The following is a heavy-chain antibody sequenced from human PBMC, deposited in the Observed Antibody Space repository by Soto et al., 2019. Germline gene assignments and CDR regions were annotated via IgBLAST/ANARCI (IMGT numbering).Heavy chain of an antibody. V-gene: IGHV4-30-4*01. Sequence: SETLSLTCTVSGGSIRSDDYHWSWIRQPPGKGLEWIGYIYYTGSTYYNPSLKSRINISGDTFKNQFSLKLSSVTAADTAVYYCAVCRGFSNYYFDSWGQGTLVTVSS. CDR3: AVCRGFSNYYFDS. J-gene: IGHJ4*02. D-gene: IGHD2-15*01. CDR2: IYYTGST. CDR1: GGSIRSDDYH.